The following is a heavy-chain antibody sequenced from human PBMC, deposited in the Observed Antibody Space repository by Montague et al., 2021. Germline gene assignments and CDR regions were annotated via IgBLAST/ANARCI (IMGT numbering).Heavy chain of an antibody. J-gene: IGHJ6*02. CDR2: TYYMSKWYN. V-gene: IGHV6-1*01. D-gene: IGHD1-1*01. CDR1: GDSVASNSAT. Sequence: CAISGDSVASNSATCNWVRQSPSIVLEWLVRTYYMSKWYNDYAVSVRGRVTINPDTSKNQFSLQLNSVTPEDTAIYYCTSGREGNYNVMDVWGQGTTVTVSS. CDR3: TSGREGNYNVMDV.